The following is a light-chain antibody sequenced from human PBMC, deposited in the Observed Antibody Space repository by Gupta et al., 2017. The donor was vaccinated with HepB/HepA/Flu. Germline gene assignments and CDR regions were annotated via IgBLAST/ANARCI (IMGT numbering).Light chain of an antibody. V-gene: IGKV1-39*01. Sequence: DIQMTQSPSSLSASVGDRVTITCRASQSINNYFNWYQQKPGKAPTLLIYAASSLHSGVPSRFSSSRSGTDFTLTISSLQPDDVATYYCQESSSTPFTFGPGTKVEIK. CDR1: QSINNY. CDR3: QESSSTPFT. J-gene: IGKJ3*01. CDR2: AAS.